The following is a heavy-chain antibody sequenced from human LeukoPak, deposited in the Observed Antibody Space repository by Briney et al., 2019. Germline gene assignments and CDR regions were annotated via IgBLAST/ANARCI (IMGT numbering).Heavy chain of an antibody. CDR2: INHSGST. J-gene: IGHJ4*02. CDR3: ARGRDLRR. D-gene: IGHD3-3*01. CDR1: GGSFSGYY. V-gene: IGHV4-34*01. Sequence: SETLSLTCTVYGGSFSGYYWSWIRQPPGKGLEWIGEINHSGSTNYNPSLKSRVTISVDTSKNQFSLKLSSVTAADTAVYYCARGRDLRRWGQGTLVTVSS.